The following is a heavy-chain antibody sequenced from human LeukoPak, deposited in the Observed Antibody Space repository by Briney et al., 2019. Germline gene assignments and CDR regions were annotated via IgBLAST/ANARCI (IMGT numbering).Heavy chain of an antibody. CDR1: GYTFTSYG. V-gene: IGHV1-18*01. J-gene: IGHJ6*03. CDR3: ARISSSYYYYYMDV. CDR2: ISAYNGNT. Sequence: ASVKVSCKASGYTFTSYGISWVRQAPGQGLEWMGWISAYNGNTNYAQKLQGRVTMTTDTSTSTAYMELRSLRSDDTAVYYCARISSSYYYYYMDVWGKGTTVTVSS. D-gene: IGHD6-6*01.